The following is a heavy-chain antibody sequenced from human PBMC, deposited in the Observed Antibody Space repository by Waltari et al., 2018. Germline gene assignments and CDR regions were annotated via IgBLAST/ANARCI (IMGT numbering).Heavy chain of an antibody. CDR1: GYTFTGYY. Sequence: QAQLVQSGGEVKRPGASVTVSCKASGYTFTGYYMHWVRQAPGQGLEWGGWMYTQKVSTGYAPKVHGQVTMTGDTSTNHAYMELGRLGSDDSAIYYCAAAPYDGGGTFHYFYGLDVWGQGTTVNVSS. D-gene: IGHD3-22*01. V-gene: IGHV1-2*02. CDR3: AAAPYDGGGTFHYFYGLDV. CDR2: MYTQKVST. J-gene: IGHJ6*02.